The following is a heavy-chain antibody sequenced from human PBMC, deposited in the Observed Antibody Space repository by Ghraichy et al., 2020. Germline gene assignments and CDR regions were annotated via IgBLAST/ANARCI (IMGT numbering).Heavy chain of an antibody. Sequence: GGSLRLSCAASGFTFSDYYMSWIRQAPGKGLEWVSYISSSGSTIYYADSVKGRFTISRDNAKNSLYLQMNSLRAEDTAVYYCARGGKDSSSWYRRGYYYYMDVWGKGTTVTVSS. J-gene: IGHJ6*03. CDR2: ISSSGSTI. CDR3: ARGGKDSSSWYRRGYYYYMDV. D-gene: IGHD6-13*01. V-gene: IGHV3-11*04. CDR1: GFTFSDYY.